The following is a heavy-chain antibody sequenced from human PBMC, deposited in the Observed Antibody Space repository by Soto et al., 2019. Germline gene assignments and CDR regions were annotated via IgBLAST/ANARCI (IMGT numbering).Heavy chain of an antibody. J-gene: IGHJ6*03. Sequence: QITLKESGPTLVKPTQTLTLTCTFSGFSLSTSGVGVGWIRQPPGKALEWLALIYWDDDKRYSPSLKSRLTITKDTSKNQVVLTMTNMDPVDTATYYCARFGELLPGRYYYYYMDVWGKGTTVTVSS. V-gene: IGHV2-5*02. CDR2: IYWDDDK. D-gene: IGHD3-10*01. CDR3: ARFGELLPGRYYYYYMDV. CDR1: GFSLSTSGVG.